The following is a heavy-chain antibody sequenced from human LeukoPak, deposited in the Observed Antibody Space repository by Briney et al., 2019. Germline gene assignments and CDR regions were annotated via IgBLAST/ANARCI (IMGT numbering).Heavy chain of an antibody. CDR1: SGSISSYY. D-gene: IGHD3-3*01. V-gene: IGHV4-59*01. CDR3: ARFYDFWSGYYLLGAFDI. Sequence: PSETLSLTCTVSSGSISSYYWSWIRQPPGKGLEWIGYIYYSGSTNYNPSLKSRVTISVDTSKNQFSLKLSSVTAADTAVYYCARFYDFWSGYYLLGAFDIWGQGTMVTVSS. J-gene: IGHJ3*02. CDR2: IYYSGST.